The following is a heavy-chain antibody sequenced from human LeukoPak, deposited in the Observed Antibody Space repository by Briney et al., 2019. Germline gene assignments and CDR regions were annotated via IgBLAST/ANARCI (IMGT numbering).Heavy chain of an antibody. D-gene: IGHD5-18*01. CDR2: IYYSGST. Sequence: SETLSLTCAVYGGSFSGYYWSWIRQPPGKGLEWIGYIYYSGSTNYNPSIKSRVTISVDTSKNQFSLKLSSVTAADTAVYYCARGYSYGYNWFDPWGQGTLVTVSS. CDR1: GGSFSGYY. V-gene: IGHV4-59*01. CDR3: ARGYSYGYNWFDP. J-gene: IGHJ5*02.